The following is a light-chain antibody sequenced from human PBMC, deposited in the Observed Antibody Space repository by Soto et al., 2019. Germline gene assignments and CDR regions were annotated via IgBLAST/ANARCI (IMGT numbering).Light chain of an antibody. CDR1: QSLLHSNGYNY. J-gene: IGKJ2*01. CDR2: LGS. CDR3: MQALQTPSYT. V-gene: IGKV2-28*01. Sequence: DIVMTQSPLSLPVTPGEPASISCRSSQSLLHSNGYNYLDWYLQKPGHSPQLLIYLGSNRASGVPDRFSGSGSGTDFTLKISRVEAEDVGVYYCMQALQTPSYTFGQGTKLEIK.